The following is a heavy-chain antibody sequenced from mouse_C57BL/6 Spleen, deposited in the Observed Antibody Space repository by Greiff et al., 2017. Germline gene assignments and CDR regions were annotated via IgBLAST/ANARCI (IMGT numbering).Heavy chain of an antibody. V-gene: IGHV1-59*01. D-gene: IGHD2-1*01. CDR2: IDPSDSYT. CDR3: ASPHLLSLWYFDV. Sequence: QVQLQQPGAELVRPGTSVKLSCKASGYTFTSYWMHWVKQRPGQGLEWIGVIDPSDSYTNYNQKFKGKATLTVDTSSSTAYMQLSSLTSEDSAVYYCASPHLLSLWYFDVWGTGTTVTVSS. J-gene: IGHJ1*03. CDR1: GYTFTSYW.